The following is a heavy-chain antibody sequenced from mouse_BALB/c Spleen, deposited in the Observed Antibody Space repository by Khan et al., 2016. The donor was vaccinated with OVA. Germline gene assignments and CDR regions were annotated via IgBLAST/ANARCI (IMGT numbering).Heavy chain of an antibody. J-gene: IGHJ1*01. CDR3: ARRDYGRGFDV. V-gene: IGHV14-3*02. Sequence: VRLQQSGAELVKPGASVKLSCTASGFNIKDTYMHWVKQRPEQGLEWIGRIDPANGNTKYDPKFQGKATITADTSSNTAYLQRSSLTSEDTAVYYCARRDYGRGFDVWGAGTTSPSPQ. D-gene: IGHD1-1*01. CDR2: IDPANGNT. CDR1: GFNIKDTY.